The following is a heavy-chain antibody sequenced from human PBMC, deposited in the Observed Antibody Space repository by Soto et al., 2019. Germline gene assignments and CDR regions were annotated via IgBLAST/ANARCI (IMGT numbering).Heavy chain of an antibody. D-gene: IGHD3-3*01. CDR1: GGSFSGYY. Sequence: SETLSLTCAVYGGSFSGYYWSWIRQPPGKGLEWIGYINHTGRTSYNPSLKSRVTISVDTSKNQFSLNLNSVTAADTAVYFCARDFAYFDSWGQGTLVTVSS. CDR3: ARDFAYFDS. CDR2: INHTGRT. J-gene: IGHJ4*02. V-gene: IGHV4-34*01.